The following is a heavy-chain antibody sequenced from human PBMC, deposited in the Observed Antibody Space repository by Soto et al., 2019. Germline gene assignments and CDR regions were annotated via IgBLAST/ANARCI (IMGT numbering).Heavy chain of an antibody. V-gene: IGHV1-69*13. CDR2: IIPIFGTA. D-gene: IGHD2-2*01. CDR3: ARAKYQLYYYYGMDV. CDR1: GGTFSSYS. Sequence: GVSVEVSCKASGGTFSSYSISWVLQAPGQGLEWMGGIIPIFGTANYAQKFQGRVTMTADESTSTAYMELSSLRSEDTAVYYCARAKYQLYYYYGMDVWGQGTTVTVSS. J-gene: IGHJ6*02.